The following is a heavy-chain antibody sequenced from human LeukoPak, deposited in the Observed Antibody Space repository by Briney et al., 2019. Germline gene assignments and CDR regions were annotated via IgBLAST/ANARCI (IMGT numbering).Heavy chain of an antibody. CDR2: IIPIFGTA. Sequence: SVKVSCKASGGTFSSYAISWVRQAPGQGLEWMGGIIPIFGTANYAQKFQGRVTVTADESTSTAYMELSSLRSEDTAVYYCARGGDSSGRPFDYWGQGTLVTVSS. CDR1: GGTFSSYA. D-gene: IGHD3-22*01. J-gene: IGHJ4*02. CDR3: ARGGDSSGRPFDY. V-gene: IGHV1-69*13.